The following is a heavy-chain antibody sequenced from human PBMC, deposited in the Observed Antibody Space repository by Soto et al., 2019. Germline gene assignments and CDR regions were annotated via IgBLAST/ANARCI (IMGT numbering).Heavy chain of an antibody. Sequence: GGSLRLSCAASGFTFRDAWMTWVRQAPGKGLEWVGRIKNIPEGGTTDFAAPVKGRFTISRDDSKNTLYLHMNSLKSEDTAVYYCTNSAGWGQGTLVTVSS. D-gene: IGHD2-21*01. CDR1: GFTFRDAW. J-gene: IGHJ4*01. V-gene: IGHV3-15*01. CDR3: TNSAG. CDR2: IKNIPEGGTT.